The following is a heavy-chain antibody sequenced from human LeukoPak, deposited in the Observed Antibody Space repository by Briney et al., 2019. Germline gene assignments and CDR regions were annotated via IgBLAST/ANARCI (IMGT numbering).Heavy chain of an antibody. J-gene: IGHJ3*02. V-gene: IGHV3-73*01. Sequence: GGSLRLSCAASGFTFSGSTIHWVRQASGKGLEWVGRIRSSSNTYATAYAASVKGRFTISRDDSKNTAYLQMNSLKTEDTAVYYCTRQDWNAFDIWGQGTMVTVSS. CDR3: TRQDWNAFDI. CDR1: GFTFSGST. CDR2: IRSSSNTYAT. D-gene: IGHD2-21*01.